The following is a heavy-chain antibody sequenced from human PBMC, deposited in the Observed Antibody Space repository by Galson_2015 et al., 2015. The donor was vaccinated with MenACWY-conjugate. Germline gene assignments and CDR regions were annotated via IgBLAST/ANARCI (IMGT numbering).Heavy chain of an antibody. D-gene: IGHD3-22*01. J-gene: IGHJ6*02. CDR1: GFTFSSYW. Sequence: SMRLSCAASGFTFSSYWMSWVRQAPGTGLEWEADIKQDGRENYYVDSVKGRFTISRDNAKKSLYLQMNCLRAEDTAVYYCAREGPVVITGVRYYYYGMDVWGQGTTVTVSS. V-gene: IGHV3-7*03. CDR3: AREGPVVITGVRYYYYGMDV. CDR2: IKQDGREN.